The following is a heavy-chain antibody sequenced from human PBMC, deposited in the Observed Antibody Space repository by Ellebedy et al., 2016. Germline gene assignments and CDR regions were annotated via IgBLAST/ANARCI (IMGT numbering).Heavy chain of an antibody. CDR2: ISSSSSYT. V-gene: IGHV3-11*06. D-gene: IGHD5-18*01. J-gene: IGHJ4*02. CDR3: AREGYSYGFFDY. CDR1: GFTFSDYY. Sequence: GGSLRLSCAASGFTFSDYYMSWIRQAPGKGLEWVSYISSSSSYTNYADSVKGRFTISSDNAKNSLYLQMNSLRAEDTAVYYCAREGYSYGFFDYWGQGTLVTVSS.